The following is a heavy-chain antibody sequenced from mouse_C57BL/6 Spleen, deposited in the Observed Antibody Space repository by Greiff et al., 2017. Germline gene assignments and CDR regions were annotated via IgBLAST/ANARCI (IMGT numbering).Heavy chain of an antibody. V-gene: IGHV1-87*01. D-gene: IGHD2-10*01. CDR3: SEDSAVYYCASYYGNYLAWFAY. CDR1: YTFSRRVH. CDR2: GQGLEWIG. Sequence: QVQLKESGPEPRPWASVKISCQAFYTFSRRVHFAIRDTNYWMQWVKQRPGQGLEWIGAIYPGNGDTSYNQKFKGKATLTADKSSSTAYMQLSSLTSEDSAVYYCASYYGNYLAWFAYWGQGTLVTVSA. J-gene: IGHJ3*01.